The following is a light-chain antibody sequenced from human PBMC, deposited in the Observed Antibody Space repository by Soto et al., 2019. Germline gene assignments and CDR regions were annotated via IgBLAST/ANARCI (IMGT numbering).Light chain of an antibody. CDR1: SSNIGNNY. J-gene: IGLJ1*01. CDR2: DNN. CDR3: GTWDSSLSAYV. Sequence: QSVLTQPPSVSAAPGQKVTISCSGSSSNIGNNYVSWYQQLPGTAPKLLIYDNNQRPSGIPDRFSGSRSGTSATLGITGLQTGDEADYYCGTWDSSLSAYVFGTGTKGTVL. V-gene: IGLV1-51*01.